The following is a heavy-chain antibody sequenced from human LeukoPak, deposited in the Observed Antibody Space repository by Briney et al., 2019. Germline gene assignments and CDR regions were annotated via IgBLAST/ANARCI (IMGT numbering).Heavy chain of an antibody. CDR1: GGSISSGGYS. CDR3: AREEIVVVPAAINY. D-gene: IGHD2-2*02. CDR2: IYHSGST. J-gene: IGHJ4*02. Sequence: PSETLSLTCAVSGGSISSGGYSWSWIRQPPGKGLEWIGYIYHSGSTYYNPSLKSRVTISVDTSKNQFSLKLSSVTAADTAVYYCAREEIVVVPAAINYWGQGTLVTVSS. V-gene: IGHV4-30-2*01.